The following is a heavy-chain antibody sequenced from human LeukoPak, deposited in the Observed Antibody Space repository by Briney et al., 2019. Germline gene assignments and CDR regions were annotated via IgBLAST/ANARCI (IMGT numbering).Heavy chain of an antibody. CDR3: ADRLDGESEGYFQH. CDR1: GFSLSTSGMG. V-gene: IGHV2-5*02. CDR2: IYWDDDK. Sequence: SGPTLVNPTQTLTLTCTFSGFSLSTSGMGVGWIRQPPGKALEWLALIYWDDDKRYSPSLQSRLTITKDTSKNQVVLTMTKMESVDTATYYCADRLDGESEGYFQHWGQGTLVTVSS. J-gene: IGHJ1*01. D-gene: IGHD4-17*01.